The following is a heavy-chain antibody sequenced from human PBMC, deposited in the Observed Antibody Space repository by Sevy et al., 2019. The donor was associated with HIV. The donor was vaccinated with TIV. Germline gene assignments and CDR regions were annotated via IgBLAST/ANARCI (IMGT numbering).Heavy chain of an antibody. D-gene: IGHD2-8*01. CDR3: AREGCTKPHDY. V-gene: IGHV3-23*01. Sequence: GGSLRLSCAASGFTFSKYSMSWVRQPPGKGLEWVSTLSFGCGEINYADSVKGWFTISRDNSKSSVYLEMNKLRPEDTAVYYCAREGCTKPHDYWGQGTLVTVSS. CDR2: LSFGCGEI. J-gene: IGHJ4*02. CDR1: GFTFSKYS.